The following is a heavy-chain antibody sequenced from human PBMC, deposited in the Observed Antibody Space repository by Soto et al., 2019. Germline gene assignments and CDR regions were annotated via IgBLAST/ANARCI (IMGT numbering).Heavy chain of an antibody. CDR2: IWYDGSNK. Sequence: GGSLRLSCAASGFTFSSYGMHWVRQAPGKGLEWVAVIWYDGSNKYYADSVKGRFTISRDNSKNTLYLQMNSLRAEDTAVYYCARDPSSGVRFLYDYWGQGTLVTVSS. J-gene: IGHJ4*02. CDR1: GFTFSSYG. V-gene: IGHV3-33*01. CDR3: ARDPSSGVRFLYDY. D-gene: IGHD6-19*01.